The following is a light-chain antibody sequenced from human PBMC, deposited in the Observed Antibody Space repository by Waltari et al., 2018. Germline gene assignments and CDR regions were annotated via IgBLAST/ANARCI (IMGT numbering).Light chain of an antibody. J-gene: IGLJ3*02. V-gene: IGLV2-23*02. CDR1: SDDVVGYNL. CDR3: CSYAGTDSWV. Sequence: QSALTQPASLSGSPGHSVTISCTGTSDDVVGYNLVSWYQQHPGKAPKLIIFEVTKRPSGVSNRFSGSRSGNTASLTLSGLQPEDEAAYYCCSYAGTDSWVFGGGTKVTVL. CDR2: EVT.